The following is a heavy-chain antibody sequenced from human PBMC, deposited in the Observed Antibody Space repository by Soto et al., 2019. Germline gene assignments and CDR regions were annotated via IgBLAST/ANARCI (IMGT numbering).Heavy chain of an antibody. J-gene: IGHJ1*01. CDR3: ARPPAVYDSSGYYYPPEYFQH. Sequence: SVKVSCKASGGTFSSYAISWVRQAPGQGLEWMGGIIPIFGTANYAQKFQGRVTITADESTSTAYMELSSLRSEDTAVYYCARPPAVYDSSGYYYPPEYFQHWGQGTLVTVSS. CDR1: GGTFSSYA. CDR2: IIPIFGTA. D-gene: IGHD3-22*01. V-gene: IGHV1-69*13.